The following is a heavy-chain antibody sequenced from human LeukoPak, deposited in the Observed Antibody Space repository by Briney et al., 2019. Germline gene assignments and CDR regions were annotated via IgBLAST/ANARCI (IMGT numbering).Heavy chain of an antibody. CDR1: GGSISSGGYY. J-gene: IGHJ3*02. Sequence: SETLSLTCTVSGGSISSGGYYWTWIRQPPGKGLELIGFTYASGTTYYNPSLKKRVTISVHGSKNLFSLNLSSVTAADTAVYYCARMVRGVSARGNAFDIWGQGTMVTVSS. CDR2: TYASGTT. CDR3: ARMVRGVSARGNAFDI. D-gene: IGHD3-10*01. V-gene: IGHV4-30-2*01.